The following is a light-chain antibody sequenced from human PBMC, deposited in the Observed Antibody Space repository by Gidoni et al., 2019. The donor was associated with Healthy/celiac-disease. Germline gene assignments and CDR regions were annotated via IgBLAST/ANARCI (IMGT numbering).Light chain of an antibody. CDR2: AAS. J-gene: IGKJ3*01. Sequence: AIQMTQSPSSLSASVGDRVTVTCRSSQGIRNDLAWYQQKPGKAPKLLIYAASTLQSGVPSRFSGSGSGTDFTLTISSLQPEDFATYYCLRDYNYPRTFGPGTKVDIK. CDR1: QGIRND. CDR3: LRDYNYPRT. V-gene: IGKV1-6*01.